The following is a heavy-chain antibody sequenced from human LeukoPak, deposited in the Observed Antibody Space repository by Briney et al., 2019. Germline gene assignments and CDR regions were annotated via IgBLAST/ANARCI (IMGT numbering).Heavy chain of an antibody. J-gene: IGHJ3*01. Sequence: SETLSLTCTVSGGSISSFYWNWIRQPPGKGLEWVGYVFYSGNTNYNPSLGSRVTISEDTSKNQFSLNLNSLTAEDTAVYYCARGLPGRDAFDVWGQGTVVTVSS. V-gene: IGHV4-59*13. CDR3: ARGLPGRDAFDV. CDR1: GGSISSFY. D-gene: IGHD3-16*01. CDR2: VFYSGNT.